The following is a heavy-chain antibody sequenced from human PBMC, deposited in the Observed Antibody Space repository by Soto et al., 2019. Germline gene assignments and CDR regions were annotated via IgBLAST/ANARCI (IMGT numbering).Heavy chain of an antibody. CDR2: IIPILGKA. V-gene: IGHV1-69*02. Sequence: QVQLVQSGAEVKKPGSSVKVSCKASGDTFSSYSISWVRQAPGKGLEWMGRIIPILGKANYAQTLQGRVTSPAETXXTXAXXDLSSLRSEDTGGYYCAGGGHRFRYFDWGEFRFDSWGQGTLVTVSS. CDR3: AGGGHRFRYFDWGEFRFDS. CDR1: GDTFSSYS. J-gene: IGHJ4*02. D-gene: IGHD3-9*01.